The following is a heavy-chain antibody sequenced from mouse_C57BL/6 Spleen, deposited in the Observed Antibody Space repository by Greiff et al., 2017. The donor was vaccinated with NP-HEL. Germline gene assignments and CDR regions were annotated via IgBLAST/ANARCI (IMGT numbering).Heavy chain of an antibody. Sequence: VQLQQPGPELVKPGASVKLSCKASGYTFTNYRMHWVKQSHGRGLEWIGGIDPNCGGTKYNEKFKSKATLTVDKPSSTAYMQLSSLTSEDYAVYDCAREEVTAVAFAYWGQGTLVTVSA. CDR3: AREEVTAVAFAY. J-gene: IGHJ3*01. V-gene: IGHV1-72*01. D-gene: IGHD1-1*01. CDR2: IDPNCGGT. CDR1: GYTFTNYR.